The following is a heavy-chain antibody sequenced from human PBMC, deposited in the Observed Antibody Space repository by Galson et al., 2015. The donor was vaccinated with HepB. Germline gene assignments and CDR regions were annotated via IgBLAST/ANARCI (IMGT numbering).Heavy chain of an antibody. Sequence: SLRLSCAASGFTFSNYWMHWVRHAPGKGLVWVARINTDGSVTTYADSVKGRFTISRDNAKNTVYLQMNSLRAEDMAVYYCARAPKRWCDPWCQGNLVIVSS. CDR2: INTDGSVT. D-gene: IGHD6-25*01. J-gene: IGHJ5*02. CDR1: GFTFSNYW. CDR3: ARAPKRWCDP. V-gene: IGHV3-74*03.